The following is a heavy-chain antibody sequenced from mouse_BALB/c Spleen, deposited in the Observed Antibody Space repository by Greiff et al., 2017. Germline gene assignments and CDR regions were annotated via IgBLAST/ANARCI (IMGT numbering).Heavy chain of an antibody. CDR2: IDPENGDT. V-gene: IGHV14-4*02. CDR1: GFTFTDYC. Sequence: VQLQQSGAELVRPGASVKMSCKASGFTFTDYCMHWVKQRPGQGLEWIGWIDPENGDTEYTPKFKGKATLTADTSSNTAYLQLSSLTSEDSAVYDCNAIITTVGEPDYWGQGTTLTVSS. D-gene: IGHD1-1*01. J-gene: IGHJ2*01. CDR3: NAIITTVGEPDY.